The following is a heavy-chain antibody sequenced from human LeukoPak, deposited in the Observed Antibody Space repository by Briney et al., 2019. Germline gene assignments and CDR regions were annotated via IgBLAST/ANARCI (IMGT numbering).Heavy chain of an antibody. V-gene: IGHV4-39*01. CDR1: GASVSNRNYY. Sequence: SETLSLTCTVSGASVSNRNYYWGWIRQPPGKGLEWIGTMHYTGSTYYNPSLKSRVTISVDTSKNQFSLKLSSVTAADTAVYYCARPRGYQPYYYYYMDVWGKGTTVTVSS. J-gene: IGHJ6*03. D-gene: IGHD2-2*01. CDR2: MHYTGST. CDR3: ARPRGYQPYYYYYMDV.